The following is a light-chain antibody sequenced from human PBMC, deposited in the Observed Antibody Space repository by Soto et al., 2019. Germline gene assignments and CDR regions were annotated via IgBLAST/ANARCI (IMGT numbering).Light chain of an antibody. V-gene: IGLV2-11*01. Sequence: QSALTQPRSVSGSPGQAVTISCTGTSSDVGFYYYVSWYQQRPGKAPKLMLYDVDKRPSGVPDRFSGSKSGNTASLTISGLQAEDEADYYCCSYAGSYIHYVFGTGTKVTVL. J-gene: IGLJ1*01. CDR3: CSYAGSYIHYV. CDR1: SSDVGFYYY. CDR2: DVD.